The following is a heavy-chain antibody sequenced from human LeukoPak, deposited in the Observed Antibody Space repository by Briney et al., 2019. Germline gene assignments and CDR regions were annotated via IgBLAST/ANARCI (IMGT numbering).Heavy chain of an antibody. CDR1: GYTFTNYG. CDR2: ISTVNANT. J-gene: IGHJ4*02. Sequence: ASVPVSCKPSGYTFTNYGISWVRQAPGQGLESMGWISTVNANTTNAQKFQGRVTMTTDTSTSTAYMELRSLRSDDTAVYYCARSRGDGSNFFFDYWGQGTLVTVSS. CDR3: ARSRGDGSNFFFDY. V-gene: IGHV1-18*01. D-gene: IGHD5-24*01.